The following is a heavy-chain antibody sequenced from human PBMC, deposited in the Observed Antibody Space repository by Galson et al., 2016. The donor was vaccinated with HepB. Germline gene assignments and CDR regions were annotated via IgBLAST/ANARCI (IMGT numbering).Heavy chain of an antibody. CDR2: ISYSGT. CDR3: AIEKNSNPYYYYYYGMDV. D-gene: IGHD4-11*01. CDR1: NDSIHSVHNH. J-gene: IGHJ6*02. Sequence: ETLSLTCSVSNDSIHSVHNHWGWIRQPPGQGLEWIGSISYSGTNYNPSLKSRVTISVDKSKNQFSLKLSSVTAADTAVYYCAIEKNSNPYYYYYYGMDVWGQGTTVTVS. V-gene: IGHV4-39*07.